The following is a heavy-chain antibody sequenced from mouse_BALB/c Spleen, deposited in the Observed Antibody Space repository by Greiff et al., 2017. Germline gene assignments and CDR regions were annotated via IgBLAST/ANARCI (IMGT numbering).Heavy chain of an antibody. J-gene: IGHJ2*01. CDR2: IYPSDSYT. V-gene: IGHV1-69*02. CDR3: TIPDY. CDR1: GYTFTSYW. Sequence: VQLQQPGAELVRPGASVKLSCKASGYTFTSYWINWVKQRPGQGLEWIGNIYPSDSYTNYNQKFKDKATLTVDKSSSTAYMQLSSPTSEDSAVYYCTIPDYWGQGTTLTVSS.